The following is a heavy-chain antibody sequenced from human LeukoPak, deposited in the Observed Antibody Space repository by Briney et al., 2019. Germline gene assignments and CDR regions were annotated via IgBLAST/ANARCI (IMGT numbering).Heavy chain of an antibody. V-gene: IGHV4-39*02. Sequence: SETLSLTCTVSGGSISSSSYYWGWIRQPPGKGLEWIGSIYYSGRINYNPSLKSRATISVDTSKNQFSLKLSSVTAADTAVYYCARDHDYVWGSYRYFDYWGQGTLVTVSS. CDR1: GGSISSSSYY. CDR2: IYYSGRI. J-gene: IGHJ4*02. CDR3: ARDHDYVWGSYRYFDY. D-gene: IGHD3-16*02.